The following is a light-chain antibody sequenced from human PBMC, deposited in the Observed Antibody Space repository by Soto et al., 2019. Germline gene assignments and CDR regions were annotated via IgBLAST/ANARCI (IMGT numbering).Light chain of an antibody. CDR2: GAS. V-gene: IGKV3-20*01. CDR1: QSINSF. J-gene: IGKJ1*01. Sequence: EIVLTQSPGTLSLSRGEGATLSCRASQSINSFLAWYQQRRGQAPRLLIHGASNRATGIPDRFSGSGSGTDFTLTISRLEPEDFAVYYCQQYGGSPRTFGQGTKV. CDR3: QQYGGSPRT.